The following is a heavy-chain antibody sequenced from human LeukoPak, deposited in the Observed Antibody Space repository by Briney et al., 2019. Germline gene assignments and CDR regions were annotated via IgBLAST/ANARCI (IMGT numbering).Heavy chain of an antibody. CDR1: GFIFSSYW. D-gene: IGHD2-21*02. V-gene: IGHV3-7*01. CDR2: IKQDGSEK. CDR3: ARDLISVTTIAFFDY. Sequence: GGSLRLSCAASGFIFSSYWMSWVRQAPGKGLEWVANIKQDGSEKYYVDSVKGRFTISRDNAKNSLYLQMNSLRAEDTAVYYCARDLISVTTIAFFDYWGQGTLVTVSS. J-gene: IGHJ4*02.